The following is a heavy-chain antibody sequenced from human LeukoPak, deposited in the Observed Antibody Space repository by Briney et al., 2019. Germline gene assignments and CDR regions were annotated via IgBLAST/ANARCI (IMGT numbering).Heavy chain of an antibody. Sequence: GGSLRLSCAASGFTFSSYSMNWVRQAPGKGLEWVSSISSSSSYTYYADSVKGRFTISRDNAKNSLYLQMNSLRAEDTAVHYCARDPYSGLFDYWGQGTLVTVSS. J-gene: IGHJ4*02. V-gene: IGHV3-21*01. CDR2: ISSSSSYT. CDR3: ARDPYSGLFDY. D-gene: IGHD4-11*01. CDR1: GFTFSSYS.